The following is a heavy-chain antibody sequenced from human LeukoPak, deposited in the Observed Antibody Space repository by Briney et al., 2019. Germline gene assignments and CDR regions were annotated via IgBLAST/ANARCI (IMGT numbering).Heavy chain of an antibody. CDR3: AKGAYSYPSRFDY. CDR2: FGGSGSRT. Sequence: GGSLRLFCAASGFTYSTYAMRWVRQATGKGLEWVSVFGGSGSRTYYADAVKGRFTISRNNHKNTLYLQMNSLRAEDTAVYYCAKGAYSYPSRFDYWGQGILVTVSS. CDR1: GFTYSTYA. V-gene: IGHV3-23*01. J-gene: IGHJ4*02. D-gene: IGHD5-18*01.